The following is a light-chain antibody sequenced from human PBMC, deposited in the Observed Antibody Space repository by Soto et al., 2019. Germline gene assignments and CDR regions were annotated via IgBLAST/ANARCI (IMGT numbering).Light chain of an antibody. CDR1: QTFSGW. V-gene: IGKV1-5*03. Sequence: DIQMTQSPSTLSASVGDRITITCRASQTFSGWLAWYQQRPGKAPKLPIYKASTLESGVPSRFSGSGSGTEFTLTISSLQPDDFATYYCQQYDSFPLTFGGGTKVEIK. CDR3: QQYDSFPLT. J-gene: IGKJ4*01. CDR2: KAS.